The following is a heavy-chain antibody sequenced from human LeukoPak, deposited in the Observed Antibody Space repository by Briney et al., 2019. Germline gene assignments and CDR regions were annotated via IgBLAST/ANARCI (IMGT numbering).Heavy chain of an antibody. CDR3: ARNNPGSILFDP. CDR2: FDPEDGET. V-gene: IGHV1-24*01. J-gene: IGHJ5*02. CDR1: GYTLTELS. D-gene: IGHD1-14*01. Sequence: ASVKVSCKVSGYTLTELSMHWVRQAPGKGLEWMGGFDPEDGETIYAQKFQGRVTITRDASASTAYMELSSLRSEDTAVYYCARNNPGSILFDPWGQGTLVIVSS.